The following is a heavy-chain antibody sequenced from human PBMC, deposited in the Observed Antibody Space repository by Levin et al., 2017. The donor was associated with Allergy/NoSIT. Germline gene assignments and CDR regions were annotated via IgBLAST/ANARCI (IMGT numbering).Heavy chain of an antibody. Sequence: KISCKASGGTFSSYAISWVRQAPGQGLEWMGGIIPIFGTANYAQKFQGRVTITADESTSTAYMELSSLRSEDTAVYYCASIAVAAGVDYWGQGTLVTVSS. V-gene: IGHV1-69*01. CDR1: GGTFSSYA. CDR3: ASIAVAAGVDY. D-gene: IGHD6-19*01. J-gene: IGHJ4*02. CDR2: IIPIFGTA.